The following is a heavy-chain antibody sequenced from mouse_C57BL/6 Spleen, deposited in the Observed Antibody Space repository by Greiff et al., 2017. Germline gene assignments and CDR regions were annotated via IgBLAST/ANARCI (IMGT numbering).Heavy chain of an antibody. CDR2: INHSNGGT. J-gene: IGHJ4*01. CDR3: ARGDYYYAMDY. V-gene: IGHV1-53*01. Sequence: QVQLQQPGTELVKPGASVKLSCKASGYTFTSYWMHWVQQRPGQGLEWIGNINHSNGGTNSNEKFKSKATLTVDKSSSTAYMQLSSLTSEDSAVYYCARGDYYYAMDYWGQGTSVTVTS. CDR1: GYTFTSYW.